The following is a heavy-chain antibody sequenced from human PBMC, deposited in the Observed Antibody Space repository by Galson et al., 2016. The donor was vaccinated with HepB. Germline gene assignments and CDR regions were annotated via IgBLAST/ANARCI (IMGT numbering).Heavy chain of an antibody. J-gene: IGHJ4*02. Sequence: SLRLSCAASGFTFSSYGMHWARQAPGKGLEWVAVIWYDGGNKYYADSVKGRFTISRDNSKNTLYLQMNSLRTEDTAVYYCVRGHSTAFYYDGGGHSSGDKWGQGTLVSVSS. CDR1: GFTFSSYG. CDR2: IWYDGGNK. CDR3: VRGHSTAFYYDGGGHSSGDK. V-gene: IGHV3-33*01. D-gene: IGHD3-22*01.